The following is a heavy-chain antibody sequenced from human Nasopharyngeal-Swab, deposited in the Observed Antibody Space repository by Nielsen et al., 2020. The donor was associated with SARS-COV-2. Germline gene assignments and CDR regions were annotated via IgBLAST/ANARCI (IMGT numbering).Heavy chain of an antibody. CDR1: GGSFSGYY. D-gene: IGHD6-19*01. CDR2: IYHSGST. V-gene: IGHV4-34*01. Sequence: ESLRLSCAVYGGSFSGYYWSWIRQPPGKGLEWIGSIYHSGSTYYNPSLKSRVTISVDTSKNQFSLKLSSVTAADTAVYYCARGAGYYYYYYMDVWGKGTTVTVSS. J-gene: IGHJ6*03. CDR3: ARGAGYYYYYYMDV.